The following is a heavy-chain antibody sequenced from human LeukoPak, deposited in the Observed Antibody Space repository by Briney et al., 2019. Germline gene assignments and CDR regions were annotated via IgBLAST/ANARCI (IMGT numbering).Heavy chain of an antibody. D-gene: IGHD6-19*01. V-gene: IGHV3-48*03. J-gene: IGHJ4*02. CDR1: GFAFSVYE. CDR3: ATLTVASSFDY. CDR2: ISSSGGTR. Sequence: PGGSLRLSCAASGFAFSVYEMYWVRQAPGKGLEWVSYISSSGGTRYYADSVKGRFTISRDNAKNSLYLQMHSLRAEDTAVYYCATLTVASSFDYWGQGTLVTVYS.